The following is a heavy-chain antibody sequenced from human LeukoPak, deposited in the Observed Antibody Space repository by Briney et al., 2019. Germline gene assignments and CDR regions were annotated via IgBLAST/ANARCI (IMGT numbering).Heavy chain of an antibody. D-gene: IGHD7-27*01. V-gene: IGHV1-8*02. CDR2: MSPNSGDT. CDR3: VRTPPNWGFDY. CDR1: GYTFTSYG. J-gene: IGHJ4*02. Sequence: ASVKVSCKASGYTFTSYGISWVRQAPGQGLEWMGWMSPNSGDTGYAQKFQGRITMTSDSSISTAYMELSSLRSEDTAIYYCVRTPPNWGFDYWGQGTLVTVSS.